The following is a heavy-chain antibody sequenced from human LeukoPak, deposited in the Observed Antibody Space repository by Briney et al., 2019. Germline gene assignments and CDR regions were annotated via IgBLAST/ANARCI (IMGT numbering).Heavy chain of an antibody. CDR2: IVPILGTA. CDR3: ARDRGYVFAFDI. V-gene: IGHV1-69*13. J-gene: IGHJ3*02. D-gene: IGHD5-12*01. Sequence: SVKVSCKAPGGSFGRYAISWVRQAPGQGLEWMGGIVPILGTANYAQKFQGRVTITADDSTGTAYMELTSLRSADTAVYYCARDRGYVFAFDIWGQGTMVTVSS. CDR1: GGSFGRYA.